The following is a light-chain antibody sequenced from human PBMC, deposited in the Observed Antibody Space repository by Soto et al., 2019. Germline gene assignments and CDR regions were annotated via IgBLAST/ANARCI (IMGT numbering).Light chain of an antibody. J-gene: IGKJ1*01. Sequence: EIVMTQSPATLSVSPGERATLSCRASQSVSSNLAWYQQKPGQAPRLLIYGASTRATGIPARFSGSGSGTELTLTISSLQSEDFPVYYCQQYNNQGTFGHGTKVEIK. V-gene: IGKV3-15*01. CDR1: QSVSSN. CDR3: QQYNNQGT. CDR2: GAS.